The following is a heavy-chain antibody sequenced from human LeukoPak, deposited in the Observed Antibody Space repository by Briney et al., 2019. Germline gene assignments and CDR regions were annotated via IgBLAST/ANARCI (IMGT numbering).Heavy chain of an antibody. D-gene: IGHD2-8*01. V-gene: IGHV3-13*01. CDR1: GFTLSNYD. CDR2: IGTDGDT. CDR3: ARGRTSGRFDH. J-gene: IGHJ5*02. Sequence: GGSLRLSCEVSGFTLSNYDMHWVRHGIGKGLECVSGIGTDGDTYYTGSVKGRFSISRENAKNLFYLQIDTLRAGDTAVYYCARGRTSGRFDHWGQGTLVTVTS.